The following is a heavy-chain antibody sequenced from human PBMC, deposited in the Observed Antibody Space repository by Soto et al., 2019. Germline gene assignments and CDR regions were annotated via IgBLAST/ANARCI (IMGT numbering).Heavy chain of an antibody. V-gene: IGHV5-51*01. CDR1: GYSFTSYW. D-gene: IGHD3-9*01. CDR2: MYPGDSDT. Sequence: PGESLKISCKGSGYSFTSYWIGWVRQMPGKGLEWMGIMYPGDSDTRYSPSFQGQVTISADKSISTAYLQWSSLKASDSAMYYWARSGRYYDTLDGMDVWGQGTTVTVSS. J-gene: IGHJ6*02. CDR3: ARSGRYYDTLDGMDV.